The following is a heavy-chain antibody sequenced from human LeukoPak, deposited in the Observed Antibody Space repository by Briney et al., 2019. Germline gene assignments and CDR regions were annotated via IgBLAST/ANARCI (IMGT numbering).Heavy chain of an antibody. J-gene: IGHJ4*02. V-gene: IGHV4-39*01. CDR1: GDAITSDKYY. CDR3: ARLATRSRFDY. CDR2: IHHSGST. Sequence: QASETLSLTCTVSGDAITSDKYYWGWIRQPPGKGLEWIGNIHHSGSTYYNPSLKSRVTISVDTSKNQFSLKLSSVTAADTAVYYCARLATRSRFDYWGQGTLVTVSS. D-gene: IGHD5-24*01.